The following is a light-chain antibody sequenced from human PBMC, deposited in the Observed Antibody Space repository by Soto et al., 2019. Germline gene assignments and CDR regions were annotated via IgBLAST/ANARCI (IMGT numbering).Light chain of an antibody. V-gene: IGKV3-20*01. CDR3: QQYGTSPPST. Sequence: IVLTHSPGTLSLSPGERATLSCRASQSVSSSYLAWYQQKPGQAPRLLINGASSRATGIPDRFSGSGSGTDFTLTISRLEPEDFAVYYCQQYGTSPPSTFGQGTRLEIK. CDR1: QSVSSSY. J-gene: IGKJ5*01. CDR2: GAS.